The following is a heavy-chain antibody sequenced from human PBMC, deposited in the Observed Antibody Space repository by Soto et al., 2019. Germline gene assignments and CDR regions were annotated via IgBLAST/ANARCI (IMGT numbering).Heavy chain of an antibody. CDR3: TTGTWIQLWLPDY. CDR1: GITFSSYD. D-gene: IGHD5-18*01. J-gene: IGHJ4*02. CDR2: IKTKTDGGTT. Sequence: GGSLRLSCAASGITFSSYDIQWVRQAPGKGLEWVGHIKTKTDGGTTDYAAPVKGRFTISRDDSKNTLYLQMNSLKTEDTAVYYCTTGTWIQLWLPDYWGQGTLVTVSS. V-gene: IGHV3-15*01.